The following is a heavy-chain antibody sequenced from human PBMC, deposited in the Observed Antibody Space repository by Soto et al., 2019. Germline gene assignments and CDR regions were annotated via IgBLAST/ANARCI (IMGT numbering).Heavy chain of an antibody. Sequence: SETLSLTCTVSGGSISSGDYYWSWIRQPPGKGLEWIGYIYYSGSTYYNPSLKSRVTISVDTSKNQFSLKLSSVTAADTAVYYCAREARPNWYRLLGVGGNWFDPWGQGTLVTVSS. CDR2: IYYSGST. V-gene: IGHV4-30-4*01. CDR1: GGSISSGDYY. J-gene: IGHJ5*02. CDR3: AREARPNWYRLLGVGGNWFDP. D-gene: IGHD2-2*01.